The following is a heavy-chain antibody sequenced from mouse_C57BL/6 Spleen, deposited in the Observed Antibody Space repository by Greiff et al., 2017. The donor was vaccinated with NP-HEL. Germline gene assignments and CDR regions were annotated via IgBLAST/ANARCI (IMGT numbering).Heavy chain of an antibody. CDR2: INPNNGGT. CDR1: GYTFTDYN. V-gene: IGHV1-22*01. D-gene: IGHD1-1*01. J-gene: IGHJ2*01. CDR3: ASPITTVVAYYFDY. Sequence: VQLQQSGPELVKPGASVKMSCKASGYTFTDYNMHWVKQSHGKSLEWIGYINPNNGGTSYNQKFKGKATLTVNKSSSTAYMELRSLTSEDSAVYYCASPITTVVAYYFDYWGQGTTLTVSS.